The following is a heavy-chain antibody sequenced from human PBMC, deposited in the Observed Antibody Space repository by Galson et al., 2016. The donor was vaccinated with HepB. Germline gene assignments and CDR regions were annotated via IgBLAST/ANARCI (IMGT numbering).Heavy chain of an antibody. V-gene: IGHV4-59*01. CDR3: ARGKRGSRGYDEAIDS. CDR2: MYDSGTT. D-gene: IGHD5-12*01. J-gene: IGHJ4*02. CDR1: GGSIRGSY. Sequence: SETLSLTCTVSGGSIRGSYWTWIRQPPGKGLEWIGYMYDSGTTNYSPAIKSRVTISIDTSKNQFSLKLSSVTAADTALYFCARGKRGSRGYDEAIDSWGQGSLVTVSS.